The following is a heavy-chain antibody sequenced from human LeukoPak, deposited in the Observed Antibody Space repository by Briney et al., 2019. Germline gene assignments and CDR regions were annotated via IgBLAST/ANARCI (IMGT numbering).Heavy chain of an antibody. Sequence: SETLSLTCTVSGGSINSYYWSWIRQPAGKGLEWVGRIYSSGSTNYNPSLKSRVSMSVDTSKNQFSLKLTSVTAADTAVYYCARGGKATVVTMWGQGILVTVSP. CDR1: GGSINSYY. CDR3: ARGGKATVVTM. J-gene: IGHJ4*02. V-gene: IGHV4-4*07. D-gene: IGHD4-23*01. CDR2: IYSSGST.